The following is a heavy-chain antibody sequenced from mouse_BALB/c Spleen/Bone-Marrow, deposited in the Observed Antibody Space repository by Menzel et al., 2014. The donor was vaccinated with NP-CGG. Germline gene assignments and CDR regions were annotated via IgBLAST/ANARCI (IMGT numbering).Heavy chain of an antibody. Sequence: QVQLQQSGPGLVAPSQSLSNTCTVSGFSLTSYGVHWVRQPPGKGLEWLGVIWAGGSTNYNSALMSRLSISKDNYKSQVFLKMNSLQTDDTAMYYCARRLLRYCAMDYWGQGTSVTVSS. J-gene: IGHJ4*01. D-gene: IGHD1-1*01. CDR3: ARRLLRYCAMDY. CDR1: GFSLTSYG. CDR2: IWAGGST. V-gene: IGHV2-9*02.